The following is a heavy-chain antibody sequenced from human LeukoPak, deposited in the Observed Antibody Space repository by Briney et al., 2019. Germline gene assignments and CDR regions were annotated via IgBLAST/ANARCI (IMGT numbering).Heavy chain of an antibody. D-gene: IGHD3-10*01. J-gene: IGHJ3*02. CDR2: IYTSGST. Sequence: SETLSLTCTVSGGSIRSGSYDWSWIRQPAGKGLEWIGRIYTSGSTNYNPSLKSRATISVDTSKNQFSLKLSSVTAADTAVYYCAREPWEMYGSGSYYNGDAFDIWGQGTMVTVSS. CDR3: AREPWEMYGSGSYYNGDAFDI. V-gene: IGHV4-61*02. CDR1: GGSIRSGSYD.